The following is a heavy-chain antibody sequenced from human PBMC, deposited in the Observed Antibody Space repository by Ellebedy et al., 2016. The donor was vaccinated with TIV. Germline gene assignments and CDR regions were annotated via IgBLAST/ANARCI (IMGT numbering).Heavy chain of an antibody. V-gene: IGHV3-33*01. Sequence: GESLKISCAASGFTFSNYGMYWVRQAPGKGLEWVAIIWYDGSNEYYADSVKGRFTISRDNSKNTLYLQMNSLRAEDSAVYYCAREDEYRFDYWGQGALVTVSS. CDR1: GFTFSNYG. CDR2: IWYDGSNE. CDR3: AREDEYRFDY. J-gene: IGHJ4*02. D-gene: IGHD2/OR15-2a*01.